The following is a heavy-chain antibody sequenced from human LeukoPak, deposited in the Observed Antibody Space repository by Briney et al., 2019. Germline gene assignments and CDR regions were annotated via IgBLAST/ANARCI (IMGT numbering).Heavy chain of an antibody. J-gene: IGHJ3*02. Sequence: PGGSLRLSCAASGFTFSSYSMNWVRQAPGKGLEWVSHISSSGNIIYYADSVRGRFTISRDNAKNSLYLQMNSLRAEDTAVYYCAREAYDSSGYGAFDIWGQGTMVTVSS. CDR3: AREAYDSSGYGAFDI. CDR2: ISSSGNII. CDR1: GFTFSSYS. V-gene: IGHV3-48*01. D-gene: IGHD3-22*01.